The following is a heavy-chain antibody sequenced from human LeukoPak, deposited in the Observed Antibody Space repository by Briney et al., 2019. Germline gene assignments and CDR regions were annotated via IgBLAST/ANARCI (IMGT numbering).Heavy chain of an antibody. CDR1: GFTFSSYA. CDR2: ISGSGGST. CDR3: AKASTVPPIYFDY. J-gene: IGHJ4*02. V-gene: IGHV3-23*01. Sequence: PGGSLRLSCAASGFTFSSYAMSWVRQAPEKGLEWVSAISGSGGSTYYADSVKGRFTISRDNSKNTLYLQMNSLRAEDTAVYYCAKASTVPPIYFDYWGQGTLVTVSS. D-gene: IGHD4-17*01.